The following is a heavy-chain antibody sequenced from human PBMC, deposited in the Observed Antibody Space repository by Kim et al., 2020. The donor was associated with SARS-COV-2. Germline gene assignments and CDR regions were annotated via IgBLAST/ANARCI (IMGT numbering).Heavy chain of an antibody. Sequence: GGSLRLSCAASGFTFSSYAMHWVRQAPGKGLEWVAVISYDGSNKYYADSVKGRFTISRDNSKNTLYLQMNSLRAEDTAVYYCARDQVVRGVEYYFDYWGQGTLVTVSS. V-gene: IGHV3-30*04. D-gene: IGHD3-10*01. CDR1: GFTFSSYA. CDR3: ARDQVVRGVEYYFDY. CDR2: ISYDGSNK. J-gene: IGHJ4*02.